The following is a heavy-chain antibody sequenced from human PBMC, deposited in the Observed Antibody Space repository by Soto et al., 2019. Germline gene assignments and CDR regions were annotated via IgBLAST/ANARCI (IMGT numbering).Heavy chain of an antibody. Sequence: LRLSCAASGFRISSYAMSWVRQAPGKGLEWVSDISGSGGDTQYADSVKGRFTISRDISKNTLYLQMNSLRADDTAVYYCAKDRFVVVVAATPGFWGQGTLVTVSS. D-gene: IGHD2-15*01. CDR3: AKDRFVVVVAATPGF. J-gene: IGHJ4*02. V-gene: IGHV3-23*01. CDR2: ISGSGGDT. CDR1: GFRISSYA.